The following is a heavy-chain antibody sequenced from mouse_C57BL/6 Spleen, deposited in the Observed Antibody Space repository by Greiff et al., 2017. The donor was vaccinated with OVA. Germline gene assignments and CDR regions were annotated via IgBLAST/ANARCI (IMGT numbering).Heavy chain of an antibody. CDR1: GYTFTDYE. J-gene: IGHJ1*03. D-gene: IGHD2-4*01. V-gene: IGHV1-15*01. CDR3: TRWEDYEGWYFDV. Sequence: QVQLKESGAELVRPGASVTLSCKASGYTFTDYEMHWVKQTPVHGLEWIGAIDPETGGTAYNQKFKGKAILTADKSSSTAYMELRSLTSEDSAVYYCTRWEDYEGWYFDVWGTGTTVTVSS. CDR2: IDPETGGT.